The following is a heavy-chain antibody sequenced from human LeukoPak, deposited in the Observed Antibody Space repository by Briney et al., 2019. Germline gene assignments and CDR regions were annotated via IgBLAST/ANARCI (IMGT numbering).Heavy chain of an antibody. V-gene: IGHV4-31*03. CDR3: ARVDYGDYRFDY. CDR1: GASISSGGYY. CDR2: IYYSGST. D-gene: IGHD4-17*01. Sequence: PSETLSLTCTVSGASISSGGYYWSWLRQHPGKGLEWIMYIYYSGSTYYNPSLKRRVTISVDTTKNQFSLKLSSVTAADTAVYYCARVDYGDYRFDYWGQGTLVTVSS. J-gene: IGHJ4*02.